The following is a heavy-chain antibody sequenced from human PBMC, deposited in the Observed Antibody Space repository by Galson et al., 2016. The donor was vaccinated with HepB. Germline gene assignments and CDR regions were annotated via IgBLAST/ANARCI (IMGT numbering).Heavy chain of an antibody. V-gene: IGHV3-23*01. Sequence: SLRLSCAASGLSLRTPVMYWVRQAPGKGLEWVPALGDGGDYTSYADPVKGRFTVSGDISENTLFLQMNSLTVEDTAIYYCARRFNSCSGCHWLGDNWGQGTLVTVSS. CDR1: GLSLRTPV. J-gene: IGHJ4*02. CDR2: LGDGGDYT. D-gene: IGHD2/OR15-2a*01. CDR3: ARRFNSCSGCHWLGDN.